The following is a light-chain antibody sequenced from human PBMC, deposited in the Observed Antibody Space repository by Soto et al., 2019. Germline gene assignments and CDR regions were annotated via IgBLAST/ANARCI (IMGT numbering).Light chain of an antibody. CDR2: GAS. J-gene: IGKJ3*01. V-gene: IGKV3-20*01. CDR3: QQYGSSPFT. Sequence: EIVLTQSPGTLSLSAGERATLSCRASQSVSSSYLAWYQQKPGQAPRLLIYGASSRATGIPDRFSGSGSGTNFTLTISRLEPEDFAVYYCQQYGSSPFTFGPGTNVDFK. CDR1: QSVSSSY.